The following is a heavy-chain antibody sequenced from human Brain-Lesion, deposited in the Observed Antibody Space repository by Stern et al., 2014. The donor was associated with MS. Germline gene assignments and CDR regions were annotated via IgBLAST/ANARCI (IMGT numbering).Heavy chain of an antibody. Sequence: VQLVHSGAEVKKPGESLKISCKGSGYRFTSNWIGWVRQMPGKGLEWMGIIWTGDSDTRSSPSFQGQVTISADKSISTAYLQWSSLQASDTAMYYCARRGDSSSSGFDYWGQGTLVIVSS. D-gene: IGHD6-6*01. CDR2: IWTGDSDT. V-gene: IGHV5-51*01. J-gene: IGHJ4*02. CDR3: ARRGDSSSSGFDY. CDR1: GYRFTSNW.